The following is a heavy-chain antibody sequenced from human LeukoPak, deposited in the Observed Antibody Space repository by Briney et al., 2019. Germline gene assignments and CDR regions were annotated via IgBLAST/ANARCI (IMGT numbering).Heavy chain of an antibody. V-gene: IGHV3-64D*09. J-gene: IGHJ6*02. D-gene: IGHD2-15*01. CDR3: VRGYSFGPYGMDV. Sequence: GGSLRLSCAASGFPFSSYWMHWVRQAPGKGLEYVSAISDSGGSTYYADSVKGRFTISRDNSKNTLYLQMSSLRAEDTAVYFCVRGYSFGPYGMDVWGQGTTVTVSS. CDR2: ISDSGGST. CDR1: GFPFSSYW.